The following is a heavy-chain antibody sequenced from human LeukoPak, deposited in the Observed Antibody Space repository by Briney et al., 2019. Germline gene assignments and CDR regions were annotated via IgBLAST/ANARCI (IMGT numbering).Heavy chain of an antibody. CDR3: AQGYSSGWYPN. CDR2: ISVDGETT. CDR1: GFSVGNSG. Sequence: GGSLALSCAVSGFSVGNSGMSWVRQAPAKGLEWISAISVDGETTYYADSVKGRFIISRDNSKNTLFLQLSSLRAEDAAVYYCAQGYSSGWYPNWGQGSLVSVS. D-gene: IGHD6-19*01. V-gene: IGHV3-23*01. J-gene: IGHJ4*02.